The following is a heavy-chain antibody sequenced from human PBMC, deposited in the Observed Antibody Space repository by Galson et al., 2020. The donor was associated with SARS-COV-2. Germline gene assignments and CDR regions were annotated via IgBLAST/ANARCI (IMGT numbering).Heavy chain of an antibody. J-gene: IGHJ6*03. Sequence: SQTLSLTCTVSGGSISSGGYYWSWIRQHPGKGLEWIGYIYYSGSTYYNPSLKSRVTISVDTSKNQFSLKLSSVTAADTAVYYCARVLYYQIPGFWSGYYRERDYYYMDVWGKGTTVTVSS. CDR3: ARVLYYQIPGFWSGYYRERDYYYMDV. V-gene: IGHV4-31*03. CDR2: IYYSGST. CDR1: GGSISSGGYY. D-gene: IGHD3-3*01.